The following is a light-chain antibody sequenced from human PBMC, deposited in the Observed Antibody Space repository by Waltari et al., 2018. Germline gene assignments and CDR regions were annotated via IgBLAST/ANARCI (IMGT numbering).Light chain of an antibody. CDR2: DAS. CDR1: HAINTA. CDR3: QQFYAYPLT. J-gene: IGKJ4*01. Sequence: AIQLTQSPSSLSASVGDRVTLTCRASHAINTALVWYQQKLGRSPELLISDASILKSGVPSRFSGGGSGSDFTLTISSLQPEDFATYYCQQFYAYPLTFGGGTRVEI. V-gene: IGKV1-13*02.